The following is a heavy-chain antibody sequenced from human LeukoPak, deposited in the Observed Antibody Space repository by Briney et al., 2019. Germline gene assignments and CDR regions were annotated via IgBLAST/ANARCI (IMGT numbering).Heavy chain of an antibody. J-gene: IGHJ4*02. V-gene: IGHV1-24*01. CDR1: GYTLTELS. CDR2: FDPEDGET. D-gene: IGHD3-10*01. Sequence: GASVKVSCKVSGYTLTELSMHWVRQAPGKGLEWMGGFDPEDGETIYAQKFQGRVTMTEDTSTDTANMALSSLRSEDTAVYYCASRNYGSGDYWGQGTLVTVSS. CDR3: ASRNYGSGDY.